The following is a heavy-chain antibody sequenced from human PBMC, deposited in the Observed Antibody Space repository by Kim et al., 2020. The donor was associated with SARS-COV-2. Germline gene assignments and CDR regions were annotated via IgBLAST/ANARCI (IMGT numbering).Heavy chain of an antibody. Sequence: TNYNPSLKSRVTISVDMSKSHFSLKLSSVTAADTAVYYCAGGDFGPHRVDYWGQGTLVTVSS. CDR2: T. V-gene: IGHV4-61*03. CDR3: AGGDFGPHRVDY. J-gene: IGHJ4*02. D-gene: IGHD3-3*01.